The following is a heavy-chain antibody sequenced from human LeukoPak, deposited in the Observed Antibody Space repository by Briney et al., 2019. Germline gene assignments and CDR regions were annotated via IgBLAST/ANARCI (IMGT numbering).Heavy chain of an antibody. J-gene: IGHJ4*02. CDR1: GGSISRYY. CDR2: IYYSGST. V-gene: IGHV4-59*01. D-gene: IGHD6-13*01. Sequence: SETLSLTCTVSGGSISRYYWSWIRQPPGKGLEWIGYIYYSGSTNYNPSLKSRVTISVDTSKNQFSLKLSSVTAADTAVYYCARGIAAAGNFDYWGQGTLVTVSS. CDR3: ARGIAAAGNFDY.